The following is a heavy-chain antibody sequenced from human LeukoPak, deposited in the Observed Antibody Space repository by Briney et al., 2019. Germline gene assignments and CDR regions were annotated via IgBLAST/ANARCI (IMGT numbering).Heavy chain of an antibody. CDR1: GYTFTSYA. J-gene: IGHJ4*02. V-gene: IGHV1-3*01. CDR2: INAGNGNT. D-gene: IGHD4-17*01. CDR3: ARDADGDYVMDY. Sequence: ASVKVSCKASGYTFTSYAMHWVRQAPGRRLEWMGWINAGNGNTKYSQKFQGRVTITRDTSASTAYMELSSLRSEDTAVYYCARDADGDYVMDYWGQGTLVTVSP.